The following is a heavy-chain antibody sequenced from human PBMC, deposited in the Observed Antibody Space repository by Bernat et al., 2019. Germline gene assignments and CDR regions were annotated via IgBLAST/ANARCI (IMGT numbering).Heavy chain of an antibody. CDR3: ARGQYYYDSSGYYYAEETIAYYFDY. CDR2: ISYDGSNK. V-gene: IGHV3-30-3*01. Sequence: QVQLVESGGGVVQPGRSLRLSCAASGFTFSSYAMHWVRQAPGKGLEWVAVISYDGSNKYYADSVKGRFTISRDNSKNTLYLQMNSLRAADTAVYYCARGQYYYDSSGYYYAEETIAYYFDYWGQGTLVTVSS. D-gene: IGHD3-22*01. J-gene: IGHJ4*02. CDR1: GFTFSSYA.